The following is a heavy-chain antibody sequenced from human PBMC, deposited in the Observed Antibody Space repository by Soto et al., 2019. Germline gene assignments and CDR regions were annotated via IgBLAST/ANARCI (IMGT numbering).Heavy chain of an antibody. J-gene: IGHJ4*02. Sequence: QLQLQESGPGLVKPSETLSLTCTVSGGSISSSSYYWGWIRQPPGKGLEWIGSIYYSGSTYYNPSLKSRVTISVDTSKNQFSLKLSSVTAADTAVYYCARGGDSGYDYDHYFDYWGQGTLVTVSS. D-gene: IGHD5-12*01. V-gene: IGHV4-39*01. CDR1: GGSISSSSYY. CDR2: IYYSGST. CDR3: ARGGDSGYDYDHYFDY.